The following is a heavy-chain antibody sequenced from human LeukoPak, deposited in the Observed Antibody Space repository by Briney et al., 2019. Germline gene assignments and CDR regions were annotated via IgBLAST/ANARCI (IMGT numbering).Heavy chain of an antibody. CDR2: INPNSGGT. CDR3: ARVGSYSYGYHYYYYYVDL. V-gene: IGHV1-2*02. CDR1: GYTFTGYY. J-gene: IGHJ6*03. Sequence: GASVKVSCKASGYTFTGYYMHWVQQSPGQGLEWMGWINPNSGGTNYAQKFQGRVTMTRYTAISPAYMELSTLTSDDTAVYYCARVGSYSYGYHYYYYYVDLWGKGTTVTVSS. D-gene: IGHD5-18*01.